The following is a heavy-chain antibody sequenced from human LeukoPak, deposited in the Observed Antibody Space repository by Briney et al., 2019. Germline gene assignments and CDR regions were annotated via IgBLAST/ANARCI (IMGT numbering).Heavy chain of an antibody. Sequence: PGGSLRLPCAASGFTFSSYSMNWVRQAPGKGLEWVSYISSSSSTIYYADSVKGRFTISRDNAKNSLYLQMNSLRAEDTAVYYCARTRGVGATRDFDYWGQGTLVTVSS. J-gene: IGHJ4*02. CDR1: GFTFSSYS. CDR3: ARTRGVGATRDFDY. D-gene: IGHD1-26*01. V-gene: IGHV3-48*01. CDR2: ISSSSSTI.